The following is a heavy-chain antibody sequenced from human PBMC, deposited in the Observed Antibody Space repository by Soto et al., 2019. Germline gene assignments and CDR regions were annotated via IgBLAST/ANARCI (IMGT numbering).Heavy chain of an antibody. Sequence: PSETLSLTCTLSGGSISSGDYYWSWLRQPPGKSKEWIGYIYYSGSTYYNPSLKSRVTISVDTSKNQFSMQLSSVTAADTAVYYCARGYSSSWYRPDYYYYGMDVWGQGTTVTVSS. CDR3: ARGYSSSWYRPDYYYYGMDV. J-gene: IGHJ6*02. V-gene: IGHV4-30-4*01. CDR1: GGSISSGDYY. CDR2: IYYSGST. D-gene: IGHD6-13*01.